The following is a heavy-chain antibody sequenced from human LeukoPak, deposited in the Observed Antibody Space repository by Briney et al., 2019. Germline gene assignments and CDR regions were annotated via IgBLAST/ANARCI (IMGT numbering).Heavy chain of an antibody. Sequence: PGGSLRLSCAASGFTVSSNYMSWVRQAPGKGLEWVSAISASGDRTYYADSVKGRFTISRDNSKNTLYLQMNSLRAEDTAVYSCAKNGEVLSWFDPWGQGTLVTVSS. D-gene: IGHD3-10*01. CDR3: AKNGEVLSWFDP. V-gene: IGHV3-23*01. CDR2: ISASGDRT. CDR1: GFTVSSNY. J-gene: IGHJ5*02.